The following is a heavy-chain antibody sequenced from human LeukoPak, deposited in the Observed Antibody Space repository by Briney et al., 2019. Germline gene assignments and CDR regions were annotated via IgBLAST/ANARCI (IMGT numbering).Heavy chain of an antibody. V-gene: IGHV3-30*18. CDR1: GFTFSSYG. J-gene: IGHJ4*02. CDR2: TSYDGINK. D-gene: IGHD4-17*01. CDR3: AKDEGGDYVGLDY. Sequence: GGSLRLSCAASGFTFSSYGMHWVRQAPGKGLEWVAFTSYDGINKYYVDSVKGRFTISRDNSKNTLYLQMNSLRPEDTAVYYCAKDEGGDYVGLDYWGQGTLVTVSS.